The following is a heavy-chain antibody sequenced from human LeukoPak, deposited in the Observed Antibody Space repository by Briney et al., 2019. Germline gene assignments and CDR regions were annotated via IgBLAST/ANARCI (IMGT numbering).Heavy chain of an antibody. CDR1: GYRFTSYW. D-gene: IGHD3-10*01. Sequence: GESLKISCKGSGYRFTSYWIGWVRQMPGKGLEWMGIIYPGDSDTRYSPSFQGQVTISADKSIGTAYLQWSSLKASDTAMYYCARHKGYYYGSGSYYLDYWGQGTLVTVSS. J-gene: IGHJ4*02. V-gene: IGHV5-51*01. CDR2: IYPGDSDT. CDR3: ARHKGYYYGSGSYYLDY.